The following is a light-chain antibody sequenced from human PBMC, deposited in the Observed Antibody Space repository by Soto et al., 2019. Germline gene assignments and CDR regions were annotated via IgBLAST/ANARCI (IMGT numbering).Light chain of an antibody. CDR1: SSNIGSNT. CDR3: AAWDDSQNAL. CDR2: SNN. J-gene: IGLJ2*01. Sequence: QSVLTQPPSASGTPGQRVTISCSGSSSNIGSNTVNWYQQLPGTAPKLLIYSNNQRPSGVPDRFSGSKSGTSASLAISGLQSEDEADYYCAAWDDSQNALFGGGTKLTAL. V-gene: IGLV1-44*01.